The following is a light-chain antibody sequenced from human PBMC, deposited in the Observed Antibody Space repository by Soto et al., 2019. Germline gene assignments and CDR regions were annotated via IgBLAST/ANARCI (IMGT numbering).Light chain of an antibody. CDR1: ESISSW. Sequence: DIQMTQSPSTLSASVGDRVTITCRASESISSWLAWYQQKPGRAPKLLIYRASTLETGVPSRFVGTGSGTEFNLTISSLQPDDFATYYCQQYDSYSATFGQGTKVEV. CDR3: QQYDSYSAT. CDR2: RAS. V-gene: IGKV1-5*03. J-gene: IGKJ1*01.